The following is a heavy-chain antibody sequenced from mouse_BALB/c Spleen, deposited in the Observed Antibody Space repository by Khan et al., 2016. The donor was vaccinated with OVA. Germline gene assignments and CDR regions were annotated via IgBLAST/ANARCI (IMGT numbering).Heavy chain of an antibody. J-gene: IGHJ2*01. CDR1: GFAFSNYD. V-gene: IGHV5-9*02. CDR3: ARRGTYDY. CDR2: ISSTGSYT. Sequence: EVELVESGGGLVKPGGSLKLSCAASGFAFSNYDMSWVRQTPEKRLEWVATISSTGSYTYYPDSVKGRFSISRDNARNTLYLQMSSLRSEDSALYYCARRGTYDYWGQGTTLTVSS.